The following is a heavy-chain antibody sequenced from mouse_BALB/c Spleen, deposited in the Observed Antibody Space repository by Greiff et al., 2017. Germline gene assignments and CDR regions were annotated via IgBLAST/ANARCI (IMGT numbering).Heavy chain of an antibody. CDR3: TRGGLDTTVVGGFDY. V-gene: IGHV1S81*02. Sequence: VQLQQSGAELVKPGASVKLSCKASGYTFTSYYMYWVKQRPGQGLEWIGEINPSNGGTNFNEKFKSKATLTVDKSSSTAYMQLSSLTSEDSAVYYCTRGGLDTTVVGGFDYWGQGTTLTVSS. D-gene: IGHD1-1*01. CDR1: GYTFTSYY. CDR2: INPSNGGT. J-gene: IGHJ2*01.